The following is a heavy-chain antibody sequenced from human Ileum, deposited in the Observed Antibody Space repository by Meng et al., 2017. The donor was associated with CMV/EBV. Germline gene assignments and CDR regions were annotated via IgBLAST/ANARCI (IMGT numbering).Heavy chain of an antibody. CDR1: GGTFTNYD. Sequence: SAKVSCKASGGTFTNYDISWVRQAPGQGLEWMGGVIPILDISNYAQKFQGRVTITADKSASTAYMDLSSLRSEDTAVYYCARSEYTYGSSYFYDGMDVWGQGTTVTVSS. V-gene: IGHV1-69*10. D-gene: IGHD3-10*01. CDR2: VIPILDIS. CDR3: ARSEYTYGSSYFYDGMDV. J-gene: IGHJ6*02.